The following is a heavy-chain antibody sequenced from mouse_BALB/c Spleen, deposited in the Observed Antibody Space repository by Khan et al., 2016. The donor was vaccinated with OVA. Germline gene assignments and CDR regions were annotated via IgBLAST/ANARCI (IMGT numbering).Heavy chain of an antibody. CDR3: ARWFVY. Sequence: VQLKESGPGLVKPSQSLSLTCTVTGYSITSDYAWNWIRQFPGNKLEWMGSISYSGSTSYIPSLKSRISITRDTSKNQFFLQLNSVTTEDTAKYYCARWFVYWGQGTLVTVSA. CDR2: ISYSGST. J-gene: IGHJ3*01. CDR1: GYSITSDYA. V-gene: IGHV3-2*02.